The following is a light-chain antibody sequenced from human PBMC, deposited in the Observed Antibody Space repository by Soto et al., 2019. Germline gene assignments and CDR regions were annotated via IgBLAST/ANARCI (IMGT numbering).Light chain of an antibody. Sequence: EIVMTQSPATLSVSPGEGVTLSCRASQSINRNLAWYQQKPGQAPRLLIHDASTRATGIPARFSGSGSGTAFTLTITSLPSEDFAVYYCQQYNNWPLTFGPGTKVEIK. J-gene: IGKJ3*01. V-gene: IGKV3-15*01. CDR3: QQYNNWPLT. CDR1: QSINRN. CDR2: DAS.